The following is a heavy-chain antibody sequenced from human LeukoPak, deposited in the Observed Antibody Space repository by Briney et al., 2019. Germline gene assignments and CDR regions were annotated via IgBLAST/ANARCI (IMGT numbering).Heavy chain of an antibody. CDR3: AKGVAAAGTNYFDY. Sequence: GGSLRLSCAASGFTFSRYAMSWVRQAPGKGLEWVSAISGSGGSTYYADSVKGRFTISRDNSKNTLYLQMNSLRAEDTAVYYCAKGVAAAGTNYFDYWGQGTLVTVSS. CDR1: GFTFSRYA. D-gene: IGHD6-13*01. J-gene: IGHJ4*02. V-gene: IGHV3-23*01. CDR2: ISGSGGST.